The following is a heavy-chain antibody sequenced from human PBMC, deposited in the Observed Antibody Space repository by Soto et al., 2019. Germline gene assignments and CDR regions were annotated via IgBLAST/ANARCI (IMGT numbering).Heavy chain of an antibody. J-gene: IGHJ4*02. Sequence: PGESLKISCKGSGYSFTSYWISWVRQMPGKGLEWMGRIDPSDSYTNYSPSFQGHVTISADKSISTAYLQWSSLKASDTAMYCCARHGIAAAGQYYFDYWGQGTLVTVSS. CDR2: IDPSDSYT. V-gene: IGHV5-10-1*01. D-gene: IGHD6-13*01. CDR3: ARHGIAAAGQYYFDY. CDR1: GYSFTSYW.